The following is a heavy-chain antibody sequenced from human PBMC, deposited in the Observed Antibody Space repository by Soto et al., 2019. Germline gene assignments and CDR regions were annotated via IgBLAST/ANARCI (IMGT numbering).Heavy chain of an antibody. CDR3: ARVIAAAGPYYFDY. J-gene: IGHJ4*02. CDR2: ISSSSSYI. CDR1: GFTFSSYS. Sequence: EVQLVESGGGLVKPGGSLRLSCAASGFTFSSYSMNWVRQAPGKGLEWVSSISSSSSYIYYADSGKGRFTISRDNAKNSLYLQMNSLRAEDTAVYYCARVIAAAGPYYFDYWGQGTLVTVSS. V-gene: IGHV3-21*01. D-gene: IGHD6-13*01.